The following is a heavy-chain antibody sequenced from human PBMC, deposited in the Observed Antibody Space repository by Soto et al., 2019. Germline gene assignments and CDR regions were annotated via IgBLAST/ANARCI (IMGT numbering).Heavy chain of an antibody. Sequence: GGSLRLSCVASGFTFSRYAMSWVRQVPGKGPEWVSSISGSGDTTYYTDSVKGRFTISRDNSKNTLYLQMNSLRAGDTAVYDCANFPLYDFANDDDYCGQRPLVTVSS. CDR3: ANFPLYDFANDDDY. D-gene: IGHD3-16*01. V-gene: IGHV3-23*01. CDR1: GFTFSRYA. J-gene: IGHJ4*02. CDR2: ISGSGDTT.